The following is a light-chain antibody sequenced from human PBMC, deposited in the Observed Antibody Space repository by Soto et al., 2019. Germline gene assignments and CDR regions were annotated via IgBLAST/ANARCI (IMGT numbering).Light chain of an antibody. CDR2: GAS. J-gene: IGKJ3*01. V-gene: IGKV3-15*01. CDR3: QQYNNWPFT. Sequence: EIVMTQSPATLSVSPGERATLSCRARQTISSNLAWYQQKPGQAPRLLIYGASTRATGIPATFSGSGSGTEFTLTISILQSEDFAVYYCQQYNNWPFTFGPGTKVDIK. CDR1: QTISSN.